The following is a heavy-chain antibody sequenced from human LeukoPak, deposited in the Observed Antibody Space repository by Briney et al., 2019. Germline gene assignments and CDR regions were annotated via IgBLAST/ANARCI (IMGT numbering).Heavy chain of an antibody. Sequence: GGSLRLSCAASGFTFSSYGMHWVRQAPGKGLAWVAVISYDGSNKYYADSVKGRFTISRDNSKNTLYLQMNSLRAEDTAVYYCAKDKLRGYSYGYYYYYYYGMDVWGQGTTVTVSS. J-gene: IGHJ6*02. V-gene: IGHV3-30*18. CDR3: AKDKLRGYSYGYYYYYYYGMDV. CDR2: ISYDGSNK. CDR1: GFTFSSYG. D-gene: IGHD5-18*01.